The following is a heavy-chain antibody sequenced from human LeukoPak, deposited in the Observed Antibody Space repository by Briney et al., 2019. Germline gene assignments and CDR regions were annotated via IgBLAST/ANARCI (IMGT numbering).Heavy chain of an antibody. CDR2: IYYSGST. CDR3: ARETWGDSYCSGGSCYSGFDP. CDR1: SGSISSGDYY. Sequence: PSQTLSLTCTVSSGSISSGDYYWSWIRQPPGKGLEWIGYIYYSGSTYYNPSLKSRVTISVGTSKNQFSLKLSSVTAADTAVYYCARETWGDSYCSGGSCYSGFDPWGQGTLVTVSS. J-gene: IGHJ5*02. D-gene: IGHD2-15*01. V-gene: IGHV4-30-4*01.